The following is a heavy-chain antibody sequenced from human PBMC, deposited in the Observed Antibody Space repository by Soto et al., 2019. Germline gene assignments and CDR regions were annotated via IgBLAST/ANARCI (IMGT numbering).Heavy chain of an antibody. CDR2: VTHSGTA. CDR3: ARIHWAQSSLDY. D-gene: IGHD6-19*01. V-gene: IGHV4-30-2*01. Sequence: PSETLSLTCAVSGGSIDSGAFSLSWIRQPPGKGLEWIGYVTHSGTAYSIPSLNGRLTLSVDSSQTQFSLKLTPVTAADSAFYYCARIHWAQSSLDYWGRGILVTVSS. CDR1: GGSIDSGAFS. J-gene: IGHJ4*02.